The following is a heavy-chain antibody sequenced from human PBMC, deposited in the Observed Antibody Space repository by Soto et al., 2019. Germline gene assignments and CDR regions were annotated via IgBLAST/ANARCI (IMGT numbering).Heavy chain of an antibody. D-gene: IGHD6-6*01. CDR2: IKQDGSEK. CDR3: ARDLEYSSSIEPTFDY. J-gene: IGHJ4*02. Sequence: GGSLRLSCAASGFTFSSYWMSWVRQAPGKGLEWVANIKQDGSEKYYVDSVKGRFTISRDNAKNSLYLQMNSLRAEDTAVYYCARDLEYSSSIEPTFDYWGQGTLVTVSS. V-gene: IGHV3-7*03. CDR1: GFTFSSYW.